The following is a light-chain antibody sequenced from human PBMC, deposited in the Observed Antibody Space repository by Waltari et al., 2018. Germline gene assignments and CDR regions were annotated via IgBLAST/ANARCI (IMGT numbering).Light chain of an antibody. Sequence: QSVLTQPPSASGTPGQRVTISCSGSSSNIGGNYVFWFHQLPGTATKVLIYTDSQRPSGVPDRFSGSKSGTSASLAISGLRSEDEADYYCATWDDSLSGYVFGSGTKVTVL. J-gene: IGLJ1*01. CDR1: SSNIGGNY. CDR3: ATWDDSLSGYV. CDR2: TDS. V-gene: IGLV1-47*01.